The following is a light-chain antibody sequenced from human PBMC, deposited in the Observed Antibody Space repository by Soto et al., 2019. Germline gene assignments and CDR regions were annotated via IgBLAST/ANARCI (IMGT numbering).Light chain of an antibody. CDR3: QAYDSSLSGWV. CDR1: GAGYD. V-gene: IGLV1-40*01. CDR2: GNN. J-gene: IGLJ3*02. Sequence: QAVVTQPPSVSGAPGQRVTISCIGAGYDVHWYQHLPGTAPKVLIYGNNNRPSGVPDRFSGSKSGTSASLAITGLQAEDEADDYRQAYDSSLSGWVFCGGTKLTVL.